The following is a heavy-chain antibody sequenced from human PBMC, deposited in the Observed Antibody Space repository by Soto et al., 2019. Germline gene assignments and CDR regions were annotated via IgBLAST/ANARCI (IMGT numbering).Heavy chain of an antibody. V-gene: IGHV1-69*13. Sequence: GASVKVSCKASGGTFSSYAISWVRQAPGQGLEWMGGIIPIFGTANYAQKFQGRVTITADESTSTAYMELSSLRSEDTAVYYCARDHAGYSSSNHVHYYYGMDVWGQGLPVTVSS. CDR1: GGTFSSYA. CDR3: ARDHAGYSSSNHVHYYYGMDV. J-gene: IGHJ6*02. CDR2: IIPIFGTA. D-gene: IGHD6-13*01.